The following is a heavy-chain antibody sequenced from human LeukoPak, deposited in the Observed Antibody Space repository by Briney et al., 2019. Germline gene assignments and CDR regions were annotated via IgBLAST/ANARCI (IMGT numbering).Heavy chain of an antibody. Sequence: ASVKVSCKVSGYTLTELSMHWVRQAPGKGLEWMGGFDPKNGETISAQKFQGRVTMTEDTSTDTVYMELSSLRSEDTAVYYCAIDRGSYPDYWGQGTLVTVSS. CDR1: GYTLTELS. V-gene: IGHV1-24*01. J-gene: IGHJ4*02. D-gene: IGHD1-26*01. CDR3: AIDRGSYPDY. CDR2: FDPKNGET.